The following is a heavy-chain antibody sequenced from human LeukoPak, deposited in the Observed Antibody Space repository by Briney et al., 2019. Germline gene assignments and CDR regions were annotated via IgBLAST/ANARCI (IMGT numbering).Heavy chain of an antibody. Sequence: SETLSLTCAVYGGSFSGYYWSWIRQPPGKGLEWIGEINHSGSTNYNPSLKSRVTISVDTSKNQFSLKLSSVTAADTAVYYCASPLAAAGSTPRLQPYYYYYGMDVWGQGTTVTVSS. CDR2: INHSGST. CDR1: GGSFSGYY. CDR3: ASPLAAAGSTPRLQPYYYYYGMDV. V-gene: IGHV4-34*01. J-gene: IGHJ6*02. D-gene: IGHD6-13*01.